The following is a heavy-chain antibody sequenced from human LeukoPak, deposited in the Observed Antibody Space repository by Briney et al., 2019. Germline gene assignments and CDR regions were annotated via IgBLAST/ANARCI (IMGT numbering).Heavy chain of an antibody. CDR3: ARAGVVLVRGVIGGNWFDP. CDR1: GGSISSGGYY. Sequence: KPSETLSLTCTVSGGSISSGGYYWSWIRQHPGKGLEWIGYIYYSGSTNYNPSLKSRVTISVDTSKNQFSLKLSSVTAADTAVYYCARAGVVLVRGVIGGNWFDPWGQGTLVTVSS. J-gene: IGHJ5*02. V-gene: IGHV4-31*03. CDR2: IYYSGST. D-gene: IGHD3-10*01.